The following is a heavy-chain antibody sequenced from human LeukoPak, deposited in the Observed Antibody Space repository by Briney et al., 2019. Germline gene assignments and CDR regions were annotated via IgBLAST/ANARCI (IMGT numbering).Heavy chain of an antibody. CDR3: ARTLLPATMGAFDI. J-gene: IGHJ3*02. CDR1: GAFSTNYF. D-gene: IGHD2-2*01. CDR2: INTSGDT. V-gene: IGHV4-4*07. Sequence: SETLSLTCSVSGAFSTNYFWSWIRQPAGKGLQWIGRINTSGDTYYNPSLTSRVTMSVDTSKKQFSLNLSPMAAADTAVYYCARTLLPATMGAFDIWGQGTMVTVSS.